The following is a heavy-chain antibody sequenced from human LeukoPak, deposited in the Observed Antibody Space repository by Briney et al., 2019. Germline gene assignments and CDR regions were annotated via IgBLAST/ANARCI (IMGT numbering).Heavy chain of an antibody. J-gene: IGHJ4*02. CDR3: AKRRFWSGYADY. D-gene: IGHD3-3*01. Sequence: EASVAVSCKASGYTFTGYYMHWVRQAPGQGLEWMGWINPNSGGTNYAQKFQGWVTMTRDTSISTAYMELSRLRSDDTAVYYCAKRRFWSGYADYWGQGTLVTVSS. V-gene: IGHV1-2*04. CDR1: GYTFTGYY. CDR2: INPNSGGT.